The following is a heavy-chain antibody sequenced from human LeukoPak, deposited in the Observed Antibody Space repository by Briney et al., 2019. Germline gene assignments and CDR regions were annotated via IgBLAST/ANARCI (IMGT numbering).Heavy chain of an antibody. V-gene: IGHV3-23*01. Sequence: PGGSLRLSCAASGFTFRNNAMSWVRQAPGKGLEGVSGISGGGRSTYFADSVKGRFSISRDNSKNTVYLQMDSLRAEDTAVYYCAKSQGPSGSGVDCWGQGTLVTVAS. J-gene: IGHJ4*02. CDR2: ISGGGRST. CDR3: AKSQGPSGSGVDC. D-gene: IGHD3-10*01. CDR1: GFTFRNNA.